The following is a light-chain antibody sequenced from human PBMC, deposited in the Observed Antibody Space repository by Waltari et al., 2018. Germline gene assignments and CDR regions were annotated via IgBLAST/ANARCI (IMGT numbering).Light chain of an antibody. CDR2: YAS. CDR1: QSVSSN. Sequence: EIVMTQSPATLSVSPGERATLSCRASQSVSSNLAWYQQKPGTPLRLLIFYASRRATGIPARFSGSGSGTEFTLTISSLQSEDFAVYYCQQYNNWPPYTFGQGTKLDIK. V-gene: IGKV3-15*01. J-gene: IGKJ2*01. CDR3: QQYNNWPPYT.